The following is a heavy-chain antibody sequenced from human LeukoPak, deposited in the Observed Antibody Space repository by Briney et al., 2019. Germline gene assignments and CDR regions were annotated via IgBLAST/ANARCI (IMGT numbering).Heavy chain of an antibody. V-gene: IGHV1-8*01. J-gene: IGHJ6*03. CDR1: GYTFTNFD. D-gene: IGHD6-19*01. Sequence: GASVKVSCKASGYTFTNFDINWVRQATGQGLEWMGRMNPNSGNTGYAQKFQGRVTMTMNTSITTAYMELSSLISEDTAVYYCARGPQWRGDYYYIDVWGRGTTVTVSS. CDR3: ARGPQWRGDYYYIDV. CDR2: MNPNSGNT.